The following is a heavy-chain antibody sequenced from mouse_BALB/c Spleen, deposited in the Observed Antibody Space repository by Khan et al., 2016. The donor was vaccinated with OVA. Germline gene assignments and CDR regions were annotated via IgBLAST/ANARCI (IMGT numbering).Heavy chain of an antibody. Sequence: EVELVESGGGLVKPGGSLKLSCAASGFTFSDYYMYWIRQTPEKRLEWVATISDGGSYSYYPDSVKGRFTISRDVVKSNLSLQMSSLKSEDTAMYYCARGFYGGPFTYWGQGTLVTVSA. CDR2: ISDGGSYS. J-gene: IGHJ3*01. CDR3: ARGFYGGPFTY. V-gene: IGHV5-4*02. D-gene: IGHD1-1*02. CDR1: GFTFSDYY.